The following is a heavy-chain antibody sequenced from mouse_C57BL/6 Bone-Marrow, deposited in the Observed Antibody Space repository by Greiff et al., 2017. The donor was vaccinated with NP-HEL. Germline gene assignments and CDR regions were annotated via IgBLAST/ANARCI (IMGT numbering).Heavy chain of an antibody. Sequence: EVQLQQSGPELVKPGASVKIPCKASGYTFTDYNMDWVKQSHGKSLEWIGDINPNNGGTIYNQKFKGKATLTVDKSSSTAYIELRSLTSEDTAVYYCARGAQFYDGYYDWYFDVWGTGTTVTVSS. CDR1: GYTFTDYN. CDR3: ARGAQFYDGYYDWYFDV. V-gene: IGHV1-18*01. CDR2: INPNNGGT. J-gene: IGHJ1*03. D-gene: IGHD2-3*01.